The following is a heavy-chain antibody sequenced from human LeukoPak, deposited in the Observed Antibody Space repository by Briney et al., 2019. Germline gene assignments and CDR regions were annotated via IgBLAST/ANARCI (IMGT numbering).Heavy chain of an antibody. V-gene: IGHV1-8*01. D-gene: IGHD6-13*01. CDR2: MNPNSGKT. CDR3: ARGRPGLASAGTYDF. Sequence: ASVKVSCKSSGYTFTSSDINWVRQAPGQGLEWMGWMNPNSGKTGSARKFQGRVAMTKNISISTAYIEVSSLGYEDTATYYCARGRPGLASAGTYDFWGQGTLITVSS. J-gene: IGHJ4*02. CDR1: GYTFTSSD.